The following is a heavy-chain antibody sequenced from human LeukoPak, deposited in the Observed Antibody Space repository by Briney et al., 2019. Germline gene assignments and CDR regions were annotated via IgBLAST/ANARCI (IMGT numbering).Heavy chain of an antibody. J-gene: IGHJ5*02. CDR3: ARDNSVGDYAWWFDP. V-gene: IGHV1-46*01. CDR1: GYAFTRHY. Sequence: ASVKDSCKSSGYAFTRHYMHWVRQAPGQGLEWMGLINPSGSSTIYAQKFQGRVTMTRDMSTSTDYMELSSLRSEDTAVYYCARDNSVGDYAWWFDPWGQGTLVTVSS. CDR2: INPSGSST. D-gene: IGHD1-26*01.